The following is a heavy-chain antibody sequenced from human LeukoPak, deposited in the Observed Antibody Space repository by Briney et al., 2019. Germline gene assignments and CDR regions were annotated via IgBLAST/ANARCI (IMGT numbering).Heavy chain of an antibody. V-gene: IGHV1-2*06. J-gene: IGHJ5*02. D-gene: IGHD6-19*01. CDR2: INPNSGGT. CDR1: GYTFTGYY. CDR3: ARAAKWGIAVALKGNWFDP. Sequence: ASVKVSCRASGYTFTGYYMHWVRQAPGQGLEWMGRINPNSGGTNYAQKFQGRVTMTRDTSISTAYMELSRLRSDDTAVYYCARAAKWGIAVALKGNWFDPWGQETLVTVSS.